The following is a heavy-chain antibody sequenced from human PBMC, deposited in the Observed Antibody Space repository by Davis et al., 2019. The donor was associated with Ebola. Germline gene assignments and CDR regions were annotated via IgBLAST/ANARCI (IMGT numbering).Heavy chain of an antibody. J-gene: IGHJ4*02. CDR3: ARELRYFDFDY. D-gene: IGHD3-9*01. CDR2: INPNSGGT. Sequence: ASVKVSCKASGYTFTGYYMHWVRQAPGQGLEWMGWINPNSGGTNYAQKFQGRVTMTRDTSTRTVYMELSSLRSEDTAVYYCARELRYFDFDYWGQGTLVTVSS. CDR1: GYTFTGYY. V-gene: IGHV1-2*02.